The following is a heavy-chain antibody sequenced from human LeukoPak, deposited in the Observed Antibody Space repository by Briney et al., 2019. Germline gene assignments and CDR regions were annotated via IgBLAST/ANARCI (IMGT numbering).Heavy chain of an antibody. CDR3: ASLGTLRS. D-gene: IGHD7-27*01. V-gene: IGHV4-39*01. Sequence: KTSETLSLTCTVSGDSVSSSSYYWGWIRQPPGKGLEWIGSTSYSGTNYNNPSLKSRVSISIDTSKNQFSVKLTSVTAADTAMYYCASLGTLRSWGQGTLVTVSS. CDR2: TSYSGTN. CDR1: GDSVSSSSYY. J-gene: IGHJ5*02.